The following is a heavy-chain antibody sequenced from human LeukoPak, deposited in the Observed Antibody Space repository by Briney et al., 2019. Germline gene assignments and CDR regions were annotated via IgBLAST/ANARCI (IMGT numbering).Heavy chain of an antibody. D-gene: IGHD3-3*01. CDR1: GYTFINYG. CDR2: ISAYNGNT. J-gene: IGHJ3*01. CDR3: ARDAALWSGYYRDAFDV. Sequence: ASVKVSCKASGYTFINYGITWVRQAPGQGLEWMGWISAYNGNTNYAQKLQGRVTMTTDTSTSTAYMELRSLRSDDTAVYYCARDAALWSGYYRDAFDVWGQGTMVTVSS. V-gene: IGHV1-18*01.